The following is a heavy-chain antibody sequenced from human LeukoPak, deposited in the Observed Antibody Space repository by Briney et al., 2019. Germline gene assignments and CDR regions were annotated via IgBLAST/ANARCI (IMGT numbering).Heavy chain of an antibody. D-gene: IGHD3-10*01. J-gene: IGHJ4*02. CDR1: GFTLSSYW. V-gene: IGHV3-74*03. CDR2: TNDAE. CDR3: GRINYNGDY. Sequence: PGGSLRLSCAASGFTLSSYWVHWVRQPPGKGLMWLSCTNDAEFADSVKGRFTISRDNAKNTVYLQMNSLRTEDTAVYFCGRINYNGDYWGRGTLVTVSS.